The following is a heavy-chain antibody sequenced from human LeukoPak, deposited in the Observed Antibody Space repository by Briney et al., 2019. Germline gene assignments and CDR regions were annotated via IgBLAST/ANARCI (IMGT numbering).Heavy chain of an antibody. Sequence: ASVKVSCKASGYTFTSYYIHWVRQAPGQGLEWMGWINPNSGGTNFAQKFHGRVTMTRDTSISTVFMELSRLTSDDTAVYYCARDFYYDYTGSYFFVRGQYYFDSWGQGTLVTVSS. CDR1: GYTFTSYY. J-gene: IGHJ4*02. CDR3: ARDFYYDYTGSYFFVRGQYYFDS. D-gene: IGHD3-16*01. CDR2: INPNSGGT. V-gene: IGHV1-2*02.